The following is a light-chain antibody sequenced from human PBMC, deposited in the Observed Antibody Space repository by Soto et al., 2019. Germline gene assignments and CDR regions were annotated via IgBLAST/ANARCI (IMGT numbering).Light chain of an antibody. CDR1: QSVGSY. Sequence: EIVLTQSPATLSLSPGERATLSCRASQSVGSYLAWYQQKPGQSPRLLIYDASNRATGIPARFSGSGSGTDFTLSISSLEPEDVAFYYCQQRSNWPRTFGQGTKLEIK. CDR3: QQRSNWPRT. V-gene: IGKV3-11*01. J-gene: IGKJ2*01. CDR2: DAS.